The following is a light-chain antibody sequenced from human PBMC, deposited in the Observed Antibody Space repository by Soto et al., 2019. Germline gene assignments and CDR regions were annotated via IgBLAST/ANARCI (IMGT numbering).Light chain of an antibody. CDR2: AAS. V-gene: IGKV1-39*01. CDR3: PQSYSTPQLT. Sequence: DIQMTQSPSSLSASVGDRVTITCRASQSISSYLNWYQQKPGKAPKLLIYAASSLQSGVPSRFSGSGSGTDFTLTISSLQPEDFATYYCPQSYSTPQLTSGGGTKVEIK. J-gene: IGKJ4*01. CDR1: QSISSY.